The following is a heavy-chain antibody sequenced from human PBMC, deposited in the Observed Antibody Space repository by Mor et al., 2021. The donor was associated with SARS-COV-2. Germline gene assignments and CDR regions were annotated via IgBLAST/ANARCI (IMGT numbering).Heavy chain of an antibody. CDR3: ARRGSSWSAFDI. D-gene: IGHD6-6*01. J-gene: IGHJ3*02. CDR2: VNDNGVTT. V-gene: IGHV3-23*01. Sequence: EWVSTVNDNGVTTYYADSVRGRFTISRDNSKNTLYVQMNSLRAEDTSIYYCARRGSSWSAFDIWVQVTMFSVSS.